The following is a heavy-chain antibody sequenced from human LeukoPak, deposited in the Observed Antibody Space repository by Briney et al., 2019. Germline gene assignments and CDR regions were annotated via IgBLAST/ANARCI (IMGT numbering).Heavy chain of an antibody. CDR3: AREACGGDCYSGFDY. Sequence: ASVKVSCKASGYTFTNYDINWVRQATGQGLEWMGWISAYNGNTNYAQKLQGRVTMTTDTSTSTAYMELRSLRSDDTAVYYCAREACGGDCYSGFDYWGQGTLVTVSS. CDR1: GYTFTNYD. V-gene: IGHV1-18*01. D-gene: IGHD2-21*02. CDR2: ISAYNGNT. J-gene: IGHJ4*02.